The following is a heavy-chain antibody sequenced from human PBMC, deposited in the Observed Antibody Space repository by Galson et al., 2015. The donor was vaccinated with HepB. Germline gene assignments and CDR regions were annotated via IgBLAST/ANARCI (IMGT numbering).Heavy chain of an antibody. D-gene: IGHD6-13*01. CDR2: IIPILGIA. CDR3: ARTKYSSSSTFDY. V-gene: IGHV1-69*04. CDR1: GGTFSSYA. J-gene: IGHJ4*02. Sequence: SVKVSCKASGGTFSSYAISWVRQAPGQGLEWMGRIIPILGIANYAQKFQGRVTITADKSTSTAYMELSSLRSEDTAVYYCARTKYSSSSTFDYWGQGTLVTVSS.